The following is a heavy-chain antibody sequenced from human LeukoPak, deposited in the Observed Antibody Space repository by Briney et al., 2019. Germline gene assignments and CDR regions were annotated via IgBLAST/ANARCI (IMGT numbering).Heavy chain of an antibody. CDR3: ARGIYDSSGCLDY. D-gene: IGHD3-22*01. CDR1: GFTFSSYG. Sequence: GRSLRLSCAASGFTFSSYGMHWVRQAPGKGRKGVAVIWYDGSNKYYADSVKGRFTISRDNSKNTLYLQRNSLRAEDTAVYYCARGIYDSSGCLDYWGQGTLVTVSS. CDR2: IWYDGSNK. V-gene: IGHV3-33*01. J-gene: IGHJ4*02.